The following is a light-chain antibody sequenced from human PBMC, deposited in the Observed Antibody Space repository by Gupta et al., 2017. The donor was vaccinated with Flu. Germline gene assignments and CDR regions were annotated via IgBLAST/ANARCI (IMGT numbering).Light chain of an antibody. J-gene: IGLJ1*01. CDR3: QSYDRSLSGFV. CDR2: GDS. Sequence: TISCTGSSSNIGAGYDVHWYQKCPETAPKLLIYGDSNRPSGVPDRFSGSKSGNSASLAITGLQAEDEADYYCQSYDRSLSGFVFGTGTKVIVL. CDR1: SSNIGAGYD. V-gene: IGLV1-40*01.